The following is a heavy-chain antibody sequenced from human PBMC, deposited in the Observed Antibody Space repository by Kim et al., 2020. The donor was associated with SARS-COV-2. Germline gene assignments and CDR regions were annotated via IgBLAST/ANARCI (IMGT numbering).Heavy chain of an antibody. CDR2: IYYSGST. Sequence: SETLSLTCTVSGGSISSYYWSWIRQPPGKGLEWIGYIYYSGSTNYNPSLKSRVTISVDTSKNQFSLKLSSVTAADTAVYYCARSERGSSWVGGGYFQHWGQGTLVTVSS. D-gene: IGHD6-13*01. V-gene: IGHV4-59*13. J-gene: IGHJ1*01. CDR3: ARSERGSSWVGGGYFQH. CDR1: GGSISSYY.